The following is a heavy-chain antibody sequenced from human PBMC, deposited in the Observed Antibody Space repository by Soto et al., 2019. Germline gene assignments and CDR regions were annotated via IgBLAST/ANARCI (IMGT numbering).Heavy chain of an antibody. CDR3: ARPSGYCSSTSCSLLDY. J-gene: IGHJ4*02. CDR2: ISSSSSYI. V-gene: IGHV3-21*01. Sequence: GGSLGISCAASRFTFRISIITWSRKDKGKGLEWVSSISSSSSYIYYADSVKGRFTISRDNAKNSLYLQMNSLRAEDTAVYYCARPSGYCSSTSCSLLDYWGQGTLVTVPS. D-gene: IGHD2-2*01. CDR1: RFTFRISI.